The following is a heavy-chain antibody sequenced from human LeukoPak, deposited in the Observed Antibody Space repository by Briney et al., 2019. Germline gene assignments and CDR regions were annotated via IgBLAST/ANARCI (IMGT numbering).Heavy chain of an antibody. Sequence: GRSLRLSCAASGFTFSSYGMHWVRQAPGKGLEWVAVISYDGSNKYYADSVKGRFTISRDNSKNTLYLQMNSLRAEDTAVYYCAKDRVPLAYYYGMDVWGQGTTVTVSS. CDR1: GFTFSSYG. J-gene: IGHJ6*02. D-gene: IGHD3-10*01. V-gene: IGHV3-30*18. CDR2: ISYDGSNK. CDR3: AKDRVPLAYYYGMDV.